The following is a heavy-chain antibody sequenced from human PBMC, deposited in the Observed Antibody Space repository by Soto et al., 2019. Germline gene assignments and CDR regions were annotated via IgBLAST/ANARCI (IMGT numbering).Heavy chain of an antibody. CDR2: MNPESRNT. Sequence: QVQLVQSGAEVKEPGASVRVSCKASGYTFTSYDINWVRQATGQGLEWMGWMNPESRNTGYAQKFQGRVTMTRDTSISTAYMELTSLRPEDTAVYYCARFVRHQLPTIDFWGQGTLVTVSS. J-gene: IGHJ4*02. CDR1: GYTFTSYD. CDR3: ARFVRHQLPTIDF. V-gene: IGHV1-8*01. D-gene: IGHD2-2*01.